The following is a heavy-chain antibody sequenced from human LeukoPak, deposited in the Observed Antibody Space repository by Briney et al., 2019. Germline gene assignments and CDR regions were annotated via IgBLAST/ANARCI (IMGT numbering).Heavy chain of an antibody. CDR1: GGTFSSYA. CDR3: ARARDYYGSGRPYGMDV. J-gene: IGHJ6*04. D-gene: IGHD3-10*01. Sequence: ASVKVSCKASGGTFSSYAISWVRQAPGQGLEWMGGIIPIFGTANYAQKFQGSVTITADESTSTAYMELSSLRSEDTAVYYCARARDYYGSGRPYGMDVWGKGTTVTVSS. CDR2: IIPIFGTA. V-gene: IGHV1-69*01.